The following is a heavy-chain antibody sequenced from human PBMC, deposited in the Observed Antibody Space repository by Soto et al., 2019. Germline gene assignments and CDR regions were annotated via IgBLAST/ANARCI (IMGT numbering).Heavy chain of an antibody. V-gene: IGHV4-34*01. CDR3: ARAPLWGDILTGYLDY. Sequence: SETLSLTCAVYGGSFSGYYWSWIRQPPGKGLEWIGEINHSGSTNYNPSLKSRVTISVDTSKNQFSLKLSSVTAADTAVYYCARAPLWGDILTGYLDYWGQGTLVTVSS. CDR1: GGSFSGYY. CDR2: INHSGST. J-gene: IGHJ4*02. D-gene: IGHD3-9*01.